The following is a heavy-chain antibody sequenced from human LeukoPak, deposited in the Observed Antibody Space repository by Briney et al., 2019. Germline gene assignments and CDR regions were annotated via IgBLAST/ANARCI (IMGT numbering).Heavy chain of an antibody. J-gene: IGHJ4*02. CDR1: GGSIGSYY. CDR3: ARDRSDGSGYYGYYFDY. CDR2: IYYSGST. D-gene: IGHD3-22*01. Sequence: KSSETLSLTCIVSGGSIGSYYWSWIRQPPGKGLEWIGHIYYSGSTDYNPSLRSRVTISDDTSKNQFSLRLSSVTAADTAVYYCARDRSDGSGYYGYYFDYWGQGTLVSVSS. V-gene: IGHV4-59*01.